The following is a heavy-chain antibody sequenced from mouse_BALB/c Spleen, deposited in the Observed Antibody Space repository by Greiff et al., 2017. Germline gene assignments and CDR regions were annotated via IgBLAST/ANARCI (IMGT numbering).Heavy chain of an antibody. CDR1: GFTFSSYA. CDR2: ISSGGST. CDR3: ARRDYYGSSFYAMDD. Sequence: EVKLVESGGGLVKPGGSLKLSCAASGFTFSSYAMSWVRQTPEKRLEWVASISSGGSTYYPDSVKGRFTISRDNARNILYLQMSNLRSEDTAMYYCARRDYYGSSFYAMDDWGQGTSVTVSS. J-gene: IGHJ4*01. D-gene: IGHD1-1*01. V-gene: IGHV5-6-5*01.